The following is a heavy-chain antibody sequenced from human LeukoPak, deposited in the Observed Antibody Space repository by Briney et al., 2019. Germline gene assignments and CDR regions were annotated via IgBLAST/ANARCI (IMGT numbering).Heavy chain of an antibody. V-gene: IGHV3-30-3*01. D-gene: IGHD4-17*01. CDR3: ARVGPTVTTSTANYGYFDY. Sequence: XXXXGSNKYYADSVKGRFTISRDNSKNTLYLQMNSLRAEDTAVYYCARVGPTVTTSTANYGYFDYWGQGTLVTVSS. J-gene: IGHJ4*02. CDR2: XXXXGSNK.